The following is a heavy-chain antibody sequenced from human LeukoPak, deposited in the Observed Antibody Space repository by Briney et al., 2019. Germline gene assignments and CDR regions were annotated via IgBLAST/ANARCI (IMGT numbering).Heavy chain of an antibody. CDR3: ARLMLGYCSSTSCSADYPFDY. CDR1: GGSLRSSRYY. D-gene: IGHD2-2*01. J-gene: IGHJ4*02. Sequence: SETLSLTCTVSGGSLRSSRYYSGWIRLPPGKWLEWIGCIFYSVSTSYNPPLKSRVTISVDTSKNQFSLKLSSVTAADTAVYYCARLMLGYCSSTSCSADYPFDYWGQGTLVTVSS. V-gene: IGHV4-39*01. CDR2: IFYSVST.